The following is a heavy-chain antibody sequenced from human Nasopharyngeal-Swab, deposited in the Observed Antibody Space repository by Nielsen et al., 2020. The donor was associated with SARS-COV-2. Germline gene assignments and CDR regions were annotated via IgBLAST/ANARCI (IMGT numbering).Heavy chain of an antibody. CDR2: VSPDGTSK. J-gene: IGHJ4*02. CDR1: GFTFRNFG. D-gene: IGHD5-24*01. Sequence: GESLKISCAASGFTFRNFGIHWVRQAPGKGLEWVAVVSPDGTSKDYADSVKGRFTISRDNSKNTLYLQMGSLRAEDTAVYYCVKLDGYNDYWGQGTLVTVSS. V-gene: IGHV3-30*18. CDR3: VKLDGYNDY.